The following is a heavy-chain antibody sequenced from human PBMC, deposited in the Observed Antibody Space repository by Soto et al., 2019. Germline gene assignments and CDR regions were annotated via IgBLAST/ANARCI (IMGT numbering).Heavy chain of an antibody. J-gene: IGHJ3*02. CDR2: IYYSGST. D-gene: IGHD2-15*01. V-gene: IGHV4-39*01. Sequence: QLQLQESGPGLVKPSETLSLTCTVSGGSISSSSYYWGWIRQPPGKGLEWIGSIYYSGSTYYNPSLKSPVTISVDTAKNQFSPKLSLVTAADTAGDYCARLGYRTAFYIRGQGTIVTLSS. CDR1: GGSISSSSYY. CDR3: ARLGYRTAFYI.